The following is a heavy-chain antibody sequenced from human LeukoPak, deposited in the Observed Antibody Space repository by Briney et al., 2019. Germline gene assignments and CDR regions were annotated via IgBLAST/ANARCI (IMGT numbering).Heavy chain of an antibody. CDR3: ARGSETGTTSRWFDP. CDR2: ISASGGRT. CDR1: GFIFSNYA. J-gene: IGHJ5*02. Sequence: GGSLRLSCKASGFIFSNYAMRWVRQAPGKGLEWVSSISASGGRTYYADSVQGRFTTSRDSSKNTLYLQINSLRAEDTAVFYCARGSETGTTSRWFDPWGQGTLVTVSS. D-gene: IGHD1-1*01. V-gene: IGHV3-23*01.